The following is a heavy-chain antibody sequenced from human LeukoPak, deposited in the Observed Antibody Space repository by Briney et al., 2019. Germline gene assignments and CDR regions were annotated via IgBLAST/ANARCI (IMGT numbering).Heavy chain of an antibody. CDR2: IKQDGSEK. Sequence: GGSLTLSCAASGFTVSSYWMSWVRQAPGKGREWVANIKQDGSEKYYVDSVKGRFTISRDNAKNSLYLQMNSLRAEDTAVYYCARDSGDGFDYWGQGTLVTVSS. CDR3: ARDSGDGFDY. D-gene: IGHD1-26*01. V-gene: IGHV3-7*01. CDR1: GFTVSSYW. J-gene: IGHJ4*02.